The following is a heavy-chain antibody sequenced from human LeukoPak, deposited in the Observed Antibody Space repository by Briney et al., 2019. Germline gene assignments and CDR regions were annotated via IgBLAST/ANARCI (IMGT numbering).Heavy chain of an antibody. CDR1: GFTFSSYG. D-gene: IGHD6-25*01. V-gene: IGHV3-33*01. Sequence: PGGSLRLSCAASGFTFSSYGMHWVRQAPGKGLEWVAVIWYDGSNKYYADSVKGRFTISRDNSKNMLFLQMNSLRAEDTAVYYCARDSNGAFDIWGQGTMVTVSS. CDR3: ARDSNGAFDI. CDR2: IWYDGSNK. J-gene: IGHJ3*02.